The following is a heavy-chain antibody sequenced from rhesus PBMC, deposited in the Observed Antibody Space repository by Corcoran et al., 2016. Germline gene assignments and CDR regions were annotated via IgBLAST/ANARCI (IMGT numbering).Heavy chain of an antibody. D-gene: IGHD6-31*01. CDR3: VRGRGAAAGAWVWYFDL. J-gene: IGHJ2*01. CDR1: GGSISSNY. V-gene: IGHV4S11*01. CDR2: IYDSGSSH. Sequence: QVQLQESGPGLVKPLETLSFPCAVSGGSISSNYWSWILQPPGKGLEWIGYIYDSGSSHKYNPSLKSRVTLSVDTSKNQFSLKLSSVTAADTAVYYCVRGRGAAAGAWVWYFDLWGPGTPITISS.